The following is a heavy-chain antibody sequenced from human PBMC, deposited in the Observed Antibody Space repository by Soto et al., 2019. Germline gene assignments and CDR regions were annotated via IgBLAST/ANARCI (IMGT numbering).Heavy chain of an antibody. J-gene: IGHJ4*02. CDR2: IYYSGST. CDR1: GGSISSGDYY. D-gene: IGHD6-6*01. CDR3: AGLYSSSSPGTDY. V-gene: IGHV4-30-4*01. Sequence: SETLSLTCTVSGGSISSGDYYWSWIRQPPGKGLEWIGYIYYSGSTYYNPSLKSRVTISVDTSKNQFSLKLSSVTAADTAVYYWAGLYSSSSPGTDYWGQGTLVTVSS.